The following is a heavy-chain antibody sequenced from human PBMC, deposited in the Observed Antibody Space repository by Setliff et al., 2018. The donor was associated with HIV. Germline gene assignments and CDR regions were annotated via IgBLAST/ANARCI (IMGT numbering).Heavy chain of an antibody. J-gene: IGHJ4*02. V-gene: IGHV4-30-2*03. D-gene: IGHD3-10*01. Sequence: PSETLSLTCTVSGGSISSGDYYWSWIRQPPGKGLEWIGYIYHSGSTYYNPPLKSRVTISVDTSKNQFSLKLSSVTAADTAVYYCAISYYYGSGIPGYYFDYWGQGTLVTVSS. CDR2: IYHSGST. CDR1: GGSISSGDYY. CDR3: AISYYYGSGIPGYYFDY.